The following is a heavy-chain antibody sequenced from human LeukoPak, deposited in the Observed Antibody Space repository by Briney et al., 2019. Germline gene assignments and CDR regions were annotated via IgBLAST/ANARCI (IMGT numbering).Heavy chain of an antibody. Sequence: SETLSLTCTVSGGSISGSSYYWGWIRQPPGKGLEWIGSIYYSGSTYYNPSLKSRVTISVDTSKNQFSLKLNSVTATDTAVYYCARVDEGGYYYYGMDVWGQGTTVTVSS. CDR1: GGSISGSSYY. J-gene: IGHJ6*02. CDR2: IYYSGST. D-gene: IGHD3-16*01. V-gene: IGHV4-39*02. CDR3: ARVDEGGYYYYGMDV.